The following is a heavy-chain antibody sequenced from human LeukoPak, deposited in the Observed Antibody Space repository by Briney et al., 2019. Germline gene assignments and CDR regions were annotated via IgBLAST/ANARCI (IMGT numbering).Heavy chain of an antibody. CDR1: GGSFSGYY. D-gene: IGHD2-2*01. V-gene: IGHV4-34*01. CDR2: INHSGST. Sequence: SETLSLTCAVYGGSFSGYYWSWIRQPPGKGLEWIGEINHSGSTNYNPSLKSRVTISVDTSKNQFSLKLSSVTAADTAVYYCARAGDIVVVPAAIKDGYFDYWGPGTLVTVSS. CDR3: ARAGDIVVVPAAIKDGYFDY. J-gene: IGHJ4*02.